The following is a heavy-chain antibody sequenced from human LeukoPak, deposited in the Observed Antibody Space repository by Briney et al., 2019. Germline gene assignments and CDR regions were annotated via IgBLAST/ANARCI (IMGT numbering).Heavy chain of an antibody. Sequence: PSETLSLTCTVSSGSISTSNYYWGWVRQPPGKALEWIGNIFYSGSTYYSPSLKSRVTISLDTSRNQFSLKLSSVTAADTAVYYCARGQGGGWYDFDYWGQGTLVTVSS. CDR2: IFYSGST. J-gene: IGHJ4*02. D-gene: IGHD6-19*01. CDR3: ARGQGGGWYDFDY. CDR1: SGSISTSNYY. V-gene: IGHV4-39*07.